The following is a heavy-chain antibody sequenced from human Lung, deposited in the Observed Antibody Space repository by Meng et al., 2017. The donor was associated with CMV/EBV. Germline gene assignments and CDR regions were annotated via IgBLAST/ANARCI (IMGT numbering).Heavy chain of an antibody. Sequence: QLPGSCPGLVAPSPTLSLTSTVSGGSMSSGTYYWSWTRQPPGKGLEWIGYIHHSGSAYYNPSLKSRVSISVDTSKNQFSLNLNSMTAADTAVYYCASFDHIPRRNYFDYWGQGTLVTVSS. CDR1: GGSMSSGTYY. D-gene: IGHD2-21*01. V-gene: IGHV4-30-4*01. J-gene: IGHJ4*02. CDR2: IHHSGSA. CDR3: ASFDHIPRRNYFDY.